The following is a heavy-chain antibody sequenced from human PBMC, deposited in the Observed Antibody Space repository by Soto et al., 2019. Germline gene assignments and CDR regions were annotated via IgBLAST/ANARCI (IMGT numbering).Heavy chain of an antibody. CDR1: GFTLSGRS. V-gene: IGHV3-74*01. Sequence: EVQLVESGGGLVQPGGSLRLSCAASGFTLSGRSMHWVRQALGKGLVWVSGIDNAGTDSTYADSVKGRITSSRDNAKNMLYLQMNSLRVEDTAVYYCARGWFGPDVWGKGTTVTVSS. CDR3: ARGWFGPDV. D-gene: IGHD3-10*01. J-gene: IGHJ6*04. CDR2: IDNAGTDS.